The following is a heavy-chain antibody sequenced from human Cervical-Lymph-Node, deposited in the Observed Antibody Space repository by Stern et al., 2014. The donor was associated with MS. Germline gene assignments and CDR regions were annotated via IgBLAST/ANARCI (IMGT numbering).Heavy chain of an antibody. CDR3: ARGGVGPFDP. V-gene: IGHV4-59*01. J-gene: IGHJ5*02. Sequence: VQLVESGPGLVKPSETLSLTCTVSGGSISSYYWSWIRQPPGKGLEWIGYIYYSGSTNYNPSLKSRVTISVDTSKNQFSLKLSSVTAADTAVYYCARGGVGPFDPWGQGTLVTVSS. CDR1: GGSISSYY. CDR2: IYYSGST.